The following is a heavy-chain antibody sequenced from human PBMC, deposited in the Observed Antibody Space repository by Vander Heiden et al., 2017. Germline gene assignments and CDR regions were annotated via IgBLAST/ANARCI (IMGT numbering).Heavy chain of an antibody. D-gene: IGHD2-21*02. Sequence: QVQLQESGPGLVKPTETLSLTCTVSGGSIHSYYWTWIRQPPGKGLECLGHVYYTGIPEYNPSLKSRVSMSLDRAKTQFSRRLSSVSAADTAVYFCARDTVVTPGVLTYWGQGILVTVSS. CDR3: ARDTVVTPGVLTY. V-gene: IGHV4-59*01. CDR1: GGSIHSYY. J-gene: IGHJ4*02. CDR2: VYYTGIP.